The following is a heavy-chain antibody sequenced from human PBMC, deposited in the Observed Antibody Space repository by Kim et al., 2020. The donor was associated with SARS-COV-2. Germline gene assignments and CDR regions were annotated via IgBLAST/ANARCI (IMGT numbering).Heavy chain of an antibody. J-gene: IGHJ5*02. CDR2: INPNSGGT. CDR3: ASGSVWELPYNWNYDLWFDP. CDR1: GYTFTGYY. D-gene: IGHD1-7*01. Sequence: ASVKVSCKASGYTFTGYYMHWVRQAPGQGLEWLGWINPNSGGTNYAQKFQGRVTMTRDTSISTAYMELSRLRSDDTAVYYCASGSVWELPYNWNYDLWFDPWGQGTLVTVSS. V-gene: IGHV1-2*02.